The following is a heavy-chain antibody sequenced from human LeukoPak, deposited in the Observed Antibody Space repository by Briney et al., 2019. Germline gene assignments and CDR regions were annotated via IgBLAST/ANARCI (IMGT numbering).Heavy chain of an antibody. CDR3: AKTYYNILTGYPIFDY. Sequence: GGSLRLSRAASGFTFSSFAMSWVRQAPGKGLEWVSAISGSGGSTYYADSVKGRFTISRDNSKNTLYLQMNSLRAENTAVYYCAKTYYNILTGYPIFDYWGQGTLVTVSS. D-gene: IGHD3-9*01. CDR2: ISGSGGST. J-gene: IGHJ4*02. V-gene: IGHV3-23*01. CDR1: GFTFSSFA.